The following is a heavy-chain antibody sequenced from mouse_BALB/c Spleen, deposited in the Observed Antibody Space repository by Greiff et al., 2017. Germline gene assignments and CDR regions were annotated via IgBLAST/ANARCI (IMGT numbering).Heavy chain of an antibody. CDR2: ILPGSGST. D-gene: IGHD2-14*01. CDR3: ARTYYRYDEGAWFAY. Sequence: QVQLQQSGAELMKPGASVKISCKATGYTFSSYWIEWVKQRPGHGLEWIGEILPGSGSTNYNEKFKGKATFTADTSSNTAYMQLSSLTSEDSAVYYCARTYYRYDEGAWFAYWGQGTLVTVSA. V-gene: IGHV1-9*01. CDR1: GYTFSSYW. J-gene: IGHJ3*01.